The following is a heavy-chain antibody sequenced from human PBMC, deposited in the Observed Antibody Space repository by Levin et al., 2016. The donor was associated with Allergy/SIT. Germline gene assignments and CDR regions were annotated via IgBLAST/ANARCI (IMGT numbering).Heavy chain of an antibody. J-gene: IGHJ2*01. D-gene: IGHD6-13*01. CDR3: ARISSSWNWYFDL. CDR1: GGSFSGYY. V-gene: IGHV4-34*01. CDR2: INHSGST. Sequence: SQTLSLTCAVYGGSFSGYYWSWIRQPPGKGLEWIGEINHSGSTNYNPSLKSRVTISVDTFKNQFSLKLSSVTAADTAVYYCARISSSWNWYFDLWGRGTLVTVSS.